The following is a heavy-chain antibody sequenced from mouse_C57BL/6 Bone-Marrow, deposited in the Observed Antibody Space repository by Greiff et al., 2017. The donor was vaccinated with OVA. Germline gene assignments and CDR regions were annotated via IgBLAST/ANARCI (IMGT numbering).Heavy chain of an antibody. CDR1: GFTFSDYG. V-gene: IGHV5-17*01. J-gene: IGHJ1*03. CDR3: ARVEYGTSYGDWYFEV. Sequence: DVKLVESGGGLVKPGGSLKLSCAASGFTFSDYGMHWVRQAPEKGLEWVAYISSGSSTIYYADTVKGRFTISRDNAKNTLFLQMTSLGSEDTAMFYCARVEYGTSYGDWYFEVRGTGSTVPVSS. D-gene: IGHD1-1*01. CDR2: ISSGSSTI.